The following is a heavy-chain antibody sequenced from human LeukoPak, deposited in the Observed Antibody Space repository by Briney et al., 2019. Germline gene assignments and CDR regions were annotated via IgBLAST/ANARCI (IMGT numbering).Heavy chain of an antibody. CDR1: GFTFRSYG. CDR2: IWYDGGNK. CDR3: ARDRAAAMEYYYMDV. V-gene: IGHV3-33*01. D-gene: IGHD2-2*01. Sequence: GGSLRLSCAASGFTFRSYGMHWVRQAPGEGLEWVAVIWYDGGNKNYADSVKGRFTISRDNSKNTLYLQMNSLRAEDTAVYYCARDRAAAMEYYYMDVWGKGTTVTVSS. J-gene: IGHJ6*03.